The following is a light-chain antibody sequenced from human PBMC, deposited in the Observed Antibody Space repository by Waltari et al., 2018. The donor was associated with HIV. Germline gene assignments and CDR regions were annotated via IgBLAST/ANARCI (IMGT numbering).Light chain of an antibody. CDR2: NNY. Sequence: QSVLTQPPSAYGTPGQTVSIPCSGGSSNIGNNNVYWYQQLPGMTPKLLIYNNYGRPSGVTDRFAASKSGTSASLSISGLRSEDAADYYCVGWDSSLSAYVFGAGTKVTVL. CDR3: VGWDSSLSAYV. CDR1: SSNIGNNN. J-gene: IGLJ1*01. V-gene: IGLV1-47*02.